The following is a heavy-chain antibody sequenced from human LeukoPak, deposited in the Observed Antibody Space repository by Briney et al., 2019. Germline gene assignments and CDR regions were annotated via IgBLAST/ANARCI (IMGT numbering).Heavy chain of an antibody. CDR1: GFTFSSYA. Sequence: GGSLRLSCAASGFTFSSYAMHWVRQAPGRGLEYVSAISSNGGSTYYANSVKGRFTISRDNAKNSLYLQMNSLRAEDTAVYYCARDGTLWGQGTLVTVSS. CDR2: ISSNGGST. CDR3: ARDGTL. V-gene: IGHV3-64*01. J-gene: IGHJ4*02.